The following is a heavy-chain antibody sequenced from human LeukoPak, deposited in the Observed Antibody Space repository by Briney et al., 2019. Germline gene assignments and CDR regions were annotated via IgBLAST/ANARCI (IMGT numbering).Heavy chain of an antibody. Sequence: SSETLSLTCAVYGGSFSGYYWSWIRQPPGKGLEWIGEINHSGSTNYNPSLKSRVTISVDTSKNQFSLKLSSVTAADTAVYYCARGSLNYDILTGYYNVHAFDIWGQGTMVTVSS. J-gene: IGHJ3*02. CDR3: ARGSLNYDILTGYYNVHAFDI. CDR2: INHSGST. D-gene: IGHD3-9*01. V-gene: IGHV4-34*01. CDR1: GGSFSGYY.